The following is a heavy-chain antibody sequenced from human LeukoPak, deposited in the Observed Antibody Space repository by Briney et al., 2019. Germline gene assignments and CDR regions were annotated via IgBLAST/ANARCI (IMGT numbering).Heavy chain of an antibody. Sequence: SETLSLTCTVSGGSISSYYWSWIRQPPGKGLEWIGYIYYSGSTNYNPSLKSRVTISVDTSKNQFSLKLSSVTAADTAVYYCARGGGPYTGNYYYGMDVSGKGTTVTVSS. CDR1: GGSISSYY. CDR2: IYYSGST. D-gene: IGHD3-16*01. CDR3: ARGGGPYTGNYYYGMDV. J-gene: IGHJ6*04. V-gene: IGHV4-59*01.